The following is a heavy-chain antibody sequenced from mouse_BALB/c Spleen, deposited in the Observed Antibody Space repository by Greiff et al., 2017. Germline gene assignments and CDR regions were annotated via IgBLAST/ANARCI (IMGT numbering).Heavy chain of an antibody. CDR1: GFTFSSYT. CDR2: ISSGGSYT. V-gene: IGHV5-9-4*01. J-gene: IGHJ3*01. Sequence: EVKLVESGGGLVKPGGSLKLSCAASGFTFSSYTMSWVRQTPEKRLEWVAEISSGGSYTYYPDTVTGRFTISRDNAKNTLYLEMSSLRSEDTAMYYCARGGSQFAYWGQGTLVTVSA. CDR3: ARGGSQFAY. D-gene: IGHD1-1*01.